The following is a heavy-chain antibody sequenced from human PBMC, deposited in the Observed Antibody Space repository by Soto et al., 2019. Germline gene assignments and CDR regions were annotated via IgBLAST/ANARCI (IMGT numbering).Heavy chain of an antibody. J-gene: IGHJ6*02. Sequence: QVQLVQSGAEVKKPGASVKVSCKASGYTFTSYDINWVRQATGQGLEWMGWMNPNSGNTGYAQKLQGRVTMTTDTSTSTAYMELRSLRSDDTAVYYCAVGGGPNFWSGYYSYYYGMDVWGQGTTVTVSS. CDR1: GYTFTSYD. CDR2: MNPNSGNT. D-gene: IGHD3-3*01. CDR3: AVGGGPNFWSGYYSYYYGMDV. V-gene: IGHV1-8*01.